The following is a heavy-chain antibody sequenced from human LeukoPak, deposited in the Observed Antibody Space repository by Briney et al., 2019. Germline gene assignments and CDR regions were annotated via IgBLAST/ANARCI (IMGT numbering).Heavy chain of an antibody. CDR2: IYPGDSDT. Sequence: GESLKISCQGSGYSFTNYWIAWVRQMPGRGLEWMGIIYPGDSDTRYSPSFRGQVTIPVDKSISAAYLQWSSLKASDTAMYYCARGGIVVPAAPPDYWGQGTLVTVSS. CDR1: GYSFTNYW. J-gene: IGHJ4*02. CDR3: ARGGIVVPAAPPDY. D-gene: IGHD2-2*01. V-gene: IGHV5-51*01.